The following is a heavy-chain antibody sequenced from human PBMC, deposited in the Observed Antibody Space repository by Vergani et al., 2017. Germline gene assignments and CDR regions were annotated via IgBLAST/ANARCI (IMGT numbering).Heavy chain of an antibody. CDR2: IYYSGST. J-gene: IGHJ3*02. Sequence: QVQLQESGPGLVKPSETLSLTCTVSGGSISSYYWSWIRQPPGKGLEWIGYIYYSGSTNYNPSLKSRVTISVDTSKNQFSLKLSSVTAADTAVYYCVRDYPRIAAAEEGAFDIWGQGTMVTVSS. CDR1: GGSISSYY. V-gene: IGHV4-59*01. D-gene: IGHD6-13*01. CDR3: VRDYPRIAAAEEGAFDI.